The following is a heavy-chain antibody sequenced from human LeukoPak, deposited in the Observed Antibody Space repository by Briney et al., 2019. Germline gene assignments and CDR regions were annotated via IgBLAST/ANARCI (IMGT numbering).Heavy chain of an antibody. D-gene: IGHD2-2*01. V-gene: IGHV4-30-4*01. CDR2: IYYSGST. CDR3: ARLNRYCSSTSCYDY. CDR1: GGSISSGDYY. Sequence: PSETLSLTCTVSGGSISSGDYYWSWIRQPPGKGLEWIGYIYYSGSTYYNPSLKSRVTISVDTSKNQFSLKLSSVTAADTAVYYRARLNRYCSSTSCYDYWGQGTLVTVSS. J-gene: IGHJ4*02.